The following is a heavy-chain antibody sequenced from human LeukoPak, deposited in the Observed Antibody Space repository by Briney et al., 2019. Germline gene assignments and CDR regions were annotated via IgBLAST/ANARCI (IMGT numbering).Heavy chain of an antibody. CDR3: AGRDIVVVPAAKPDDY. J-gene: IGHJ4*02. CDR1: GGSFSGYY. CDR2: INHSGST. V-gene: IGHV4-34*01. Sequence: SETLSLTCAVYGGSFSGYYWSWIRQPPGKGLEWIGEINHSGSTNYNPSLKSRVTISVDTSKNQFSLKLSSVTAADTAVYYCAGRDIVVVPAAKPDDYWGQGTLVTVSS. D-gene: IGHD2-2*01.